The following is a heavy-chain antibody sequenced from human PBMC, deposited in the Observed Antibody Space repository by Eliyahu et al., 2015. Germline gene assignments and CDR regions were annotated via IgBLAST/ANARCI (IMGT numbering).Heavy chain of an antibody. Sequence: EVQLLESGGGLVQPGGSLRLSCAASGFTFSSYAMXWVRQAPGKGLEWVTAISGSGGSTYYADSVKGRFTISRDNSKNMLYLQMNSLRTEDTAVYYCAKEVSSSWYRYFDLWGRGTLVTVSS. CDR3: AKEVSSSWYRYFDL. D-gene: IGHD6-13*01. CDR1: GFTFSSYA. J-gene: IGHJ2*01. V-gene: IGHV3-23*01. CDR2: ISGSGGST.